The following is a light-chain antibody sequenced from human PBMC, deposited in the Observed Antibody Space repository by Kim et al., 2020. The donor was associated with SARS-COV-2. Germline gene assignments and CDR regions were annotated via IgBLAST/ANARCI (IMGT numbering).Light chain of an antibody. CDR3: QQYNTWPMFT. CDR2: GAS. J-gene: IGKJ2*01. CDR1: QRVGGN. Sequence: GKRAPPSWRARQRVGGNLAWYHQRPGQAPRLLMQGASTRATGIPARFSGSGSGTECTLTISSLQSEDFAVYYCQQYNTWPMFTFGQGTKLEI. V-gene: IGKV3-15*01.